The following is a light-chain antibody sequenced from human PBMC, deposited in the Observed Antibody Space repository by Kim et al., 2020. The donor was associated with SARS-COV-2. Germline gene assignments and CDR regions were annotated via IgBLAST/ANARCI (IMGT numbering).Light chain of an antibody. CDR2: EVS. CDR1: QSLVHSDGNTY. J-gene: IGKJ2*01. V-gene: IGKV2-30*02. CDR3: MQGTRWQT. Sequence: DVVMTQSPLFLPVTLGQPASMSCGSSQSLVHSDGNTYLHWFQQRPGQSQRRLIYEVSKRDSGVPDRFSGSGSGTDFTLKISRVEAENIGVYYCMQGTRWQTFAQGTKLEL.